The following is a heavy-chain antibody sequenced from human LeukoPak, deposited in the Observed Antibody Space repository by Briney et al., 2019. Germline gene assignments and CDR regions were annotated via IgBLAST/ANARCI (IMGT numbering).Heavy chain of an antibody. CDR1: GGSISSYY. CDR3: ASHEDSGSPRSLWFDP. J-gene: IGHJ5*02. Sequence: PSETLSLTCTVSGGSISSYYWSWIRQPPGKGLEWSGYIYYSGSTNYNPSLKSRVTISVDTSKNQFSLKLSSATAADTAVYYCASHEDSGSPRSLWFDPWGQGTLVTVSS. V-gene: IGHV4-59*08. D-gene: IGHD3-10*01. CDR2: IYYSGST.